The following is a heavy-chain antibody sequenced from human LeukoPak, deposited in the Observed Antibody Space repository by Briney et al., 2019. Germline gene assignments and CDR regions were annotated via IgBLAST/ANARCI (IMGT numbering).Heavy chain of an antibody. J-gene: IGHJ4*02. D-gene: IGHD6-6*01. CDR2: ISWNSGSI. V-gene: IGHV3-9*01. Sequence: PGRSLRLSCAASGFTFDDYAMHWVRQSPGKGLEWVSGISWNSGSIGYSDSVKGRFTISRDNAKNSLYLQMNSLRAEDTALYYCAKDPGPHSSSSYFDDWGQGTLVTVSS. CDR3: AKDPGPHSSSSYFDD. CDR1: GFTFDDYA.